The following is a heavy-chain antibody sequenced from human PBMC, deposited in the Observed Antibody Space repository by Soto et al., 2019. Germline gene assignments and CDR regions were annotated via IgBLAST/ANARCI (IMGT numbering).Heavy chain of an antibody. CDR2: IIPILGIA. Sequence: VKVSCKASGGTFSSYTISWVRQAPGQGLEWMGRIIPILGIANYAQKFQGRVTITADKSTSTAYMELSSLRSEDTAVYYCARDRITIFGVVITGDAFDIWGQGTMVTVSS. J-gene: IGHJ3*02. D-gene: IGHD3-3*01. CDR1: GGTFSSYT. CDR3: ARDRITIFGVVITGDAFDI. V-gene: IGHV1-69*04.